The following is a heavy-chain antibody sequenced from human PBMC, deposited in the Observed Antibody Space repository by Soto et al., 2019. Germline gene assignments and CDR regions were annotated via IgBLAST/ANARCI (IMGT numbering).Heavy chain of an antibody. Sequence: QITLKESGPTLVEPTQTLTLTCTFSGFSLTTRQVGVGWIRQPPGQALERLAVIYCVNDKRYSPSLERRLAITRDTSKNQVVLTLTNMDPIGTSTYYCAHLMMTEGGVNADDDFDVWGQGTMVTVSS. D-gene: IGHD3-16*01. J-gene: IGHJ3*01. CDR3: AHLMMTEGGVNADDDFDV. CDR2: IYCVNDK. V-gene: IGHV2-5*02. CDR1: GFSLTTRQVG.